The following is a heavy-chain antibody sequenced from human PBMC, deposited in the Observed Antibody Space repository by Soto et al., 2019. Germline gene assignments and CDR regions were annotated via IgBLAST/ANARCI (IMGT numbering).Heavy chain of an antibody. J-gene: IGHJ6*02. CDR3: AKDVQLWSWAYGMDV. CDR1: GFTFSSYG. Sequence: QVQLVESGGGVVQPGRSLRLSCAASGFTFSSYGMHWVRQAPGKGLEWVAVISYDGSNKYYADSVKGRFTISRDNSKNALYLQMNSRRAEDTAVYYCAKDVQLWSWAYGMDVWGQGTTVTVSS. V-gene: IGHV3-30*18. D-gene: IGHD5-18*01. CDR2: ISYDGSNK.